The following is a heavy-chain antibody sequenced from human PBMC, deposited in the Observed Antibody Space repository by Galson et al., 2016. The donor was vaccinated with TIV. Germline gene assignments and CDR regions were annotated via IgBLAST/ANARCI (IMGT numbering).Heavy chain of an antibody. CDR1: GLTVSTNY. CDR2: VYSDGST. Sequence: SLRLSCSASGLTVSTNYMSWVRQAPGKGLEWVSIVYSDGSTYYAHYVKGRFSISRDNSKNTVYLQLNSLRAEDTAVYYCARSYDSSGNRGRFDHWGQGTLVTVSS. CDR3: ARSYDSSGNRGRFDH. J-gene: IGHJ4*02. V-gene: IGHV3-53*01. D-gene: IGHD3-22*01.